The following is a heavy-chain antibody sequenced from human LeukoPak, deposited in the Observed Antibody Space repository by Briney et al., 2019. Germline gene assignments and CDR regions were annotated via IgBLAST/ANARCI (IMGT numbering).Heavy chain of an antibody. Sequence: SETLSLTCTVSGGSISSSSYYWGWIRQPPGKGLEWIGSIYYSGSTYYNPSLKSRVTISVDTSKNQFSLKLSSVTAADTAVYYCARVIAAAGNWFDPWGQGTPVTVSS. D-gene: IGHD6-13*01. CDR3: ARVIAAAGNWFDP. CDR1: GGSISSSSYY. CDR2: IYYSGST. J-gene: IGHJ5*02. V-gene: IGHV4-39*07.